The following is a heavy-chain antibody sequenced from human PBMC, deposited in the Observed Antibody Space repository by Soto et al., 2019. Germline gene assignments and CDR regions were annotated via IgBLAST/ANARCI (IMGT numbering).Heavy chain of an antibody. V-gene: IGHV3-74*01. CDR2: IHSDGSST. CDR3: ARGDRGAFNL. D-gene: IGHD1-26*01. J-gene: IGHJ3*01. Sequence: EVQLVESGGGLVRPGGSLRLSCAASGFTFSYYWMHWVRQATGKGLVWVSRIHSDGSSTTYADFVKGRFIISRDNARNTVDLQMNSVRVEDTALYYCARGDRGAFNLLGQGTVVTVSS. CDR1: GFTFSYYW.